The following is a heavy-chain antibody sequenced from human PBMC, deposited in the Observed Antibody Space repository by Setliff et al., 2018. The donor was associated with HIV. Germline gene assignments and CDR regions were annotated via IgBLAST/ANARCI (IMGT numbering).Heavy chain of an antibody. CDR1: GFTFSSFT. CDR2: ISDSSVNT. Sequence: PGGSLRLSCAASGFTFSSFTMNWVRQAPGKGLEWVSTISDSSVNTHYADSVKGRFTISRDNSKNTLYLQMNSLRAEDTAVYYCARSVIGYYYYGMDVWGQGTLVTVSS. J-gene: IGHJ6*02. V-gene: IGHV3-23*01. D-gene: IGHD3-10*01. CDR3: ARSVIGYYYYGMDV.